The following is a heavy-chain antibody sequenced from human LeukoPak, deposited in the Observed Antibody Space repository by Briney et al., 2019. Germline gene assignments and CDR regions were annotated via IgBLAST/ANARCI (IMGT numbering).Heavy chain of an antibody. CDR3: AKVHYDSSGYYFDY. CDR1: GFTFSSYG. D-gene: IGHD3-22*01. V-gene: IGHV3-30*02. Sequence: PGGSLRLSCAASGFTFSSYGMHWVRQAPGKGLEWVAFIRYDGSNKYYADSVKGRFTISRDNSKNTLYLQMNSLRAEDTAVYYCAKVHYDSSGYYFDYWGQGTLVTVSS. J-gene: IGHJ4*02. CDR2: IRYDGSNK.